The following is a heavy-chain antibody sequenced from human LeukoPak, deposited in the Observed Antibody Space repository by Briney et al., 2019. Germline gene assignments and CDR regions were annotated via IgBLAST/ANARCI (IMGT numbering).Heavy chain of an antibody. CDR2: INHSGST. Sequence: SETLSLTCAVYGGSFSGYYWSWIRQPPGKGLEWIGEINHSGSTNYNPSLKSRVTISVDTSKNQFSLKLSSVTAADTAVYYCASEYGDYDNWFDPWGQGTLVTVSS. CDR3: ASEYGDYDNWFDP. CDR1: GGSFSGYY. J-gene: IGHJ5*02. V-gene: IGHV4-34*01. D-gene: IGHD4-17*01.